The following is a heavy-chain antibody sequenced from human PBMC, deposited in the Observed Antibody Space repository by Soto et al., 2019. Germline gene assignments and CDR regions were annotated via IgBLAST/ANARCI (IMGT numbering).Heavy chain of an antibody. J-gene: IGHJ4*02. D-gene: IGHD2-8*02. V-gene: IGHV3-30*18. Sequence: QVQLVESGGGVVQTGRSLRLSCVASGFTFSSCAMHWVRQVPGKGLEWLAVVTHDGSLYPYADSVKGRFSISRDNSRKTLYLQMNSLRPEDTAVYYCVKDRSDTWSFDYWGQGTLVTVPS. CDR1: GFTFSSCA. CDR3: VKDRSDTWSFDY. CDR2: VTHDGSLY.